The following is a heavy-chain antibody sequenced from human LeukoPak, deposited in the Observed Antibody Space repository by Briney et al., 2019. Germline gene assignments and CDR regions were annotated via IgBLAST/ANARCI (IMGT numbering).Heavy chain of an antibody. CDR3: ARVRHLDF. V-gene: IGHV3-7*01. Sequence: GGSLRLSCAASGFTFSSYWLSWVRPAPGKGLEWVANINQDGSEKYYVDSVKGRFTISRDNAKNSLYLQMNSLRAEDTAMYYCARVRHLDFWGQGTLVTVSS. CDR2: INQDGSEK. CDR1: GFTFSSYW. J-gene: IGHJ4*02.